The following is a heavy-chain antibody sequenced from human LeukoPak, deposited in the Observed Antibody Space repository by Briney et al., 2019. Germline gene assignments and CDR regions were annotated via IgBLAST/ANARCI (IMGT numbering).Heavy chain of an antibody. D-gene: IGHD1-14*01. CDR3: ARVSNGANWFDP. CDR2: IIPIFGTA. J-gene: IGHJ5*02. V-gene: IGHV1-69*06. CDR1: GGTFSSYA. Sequence: ASVKVSCKASGGTFSSYAISWVRQAPGQGLEWMGGIIPIFGTANYAQKFQGRVTITADKSTSTAYMDLSSLRSEDTAVYYCARVSNGANWFDPWGQGTLVTVSS.